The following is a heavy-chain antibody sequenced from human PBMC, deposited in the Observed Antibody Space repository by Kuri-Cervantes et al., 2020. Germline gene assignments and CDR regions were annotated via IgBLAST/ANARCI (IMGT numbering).Heavy chain of an antibody. CDR3: ARDNPSQWLVEIDGMDV. J-gene: IGHJ6*02. Sequence: GGSLRLSCAASGFTFSSYSMNWVRQAPGKGLEWVSSISSSSNIYYADSVKGRFTISRDNAKNSLYLQMNSLRAEDTAVYYCARDNPSQWLVEIDGMDVWGQGTTVTVSS. D-gene: IGHD6-19*01. CDR2: ISSSSNI. CDR1: GFTFSSYS. V-gene: IGHV3-21*01.